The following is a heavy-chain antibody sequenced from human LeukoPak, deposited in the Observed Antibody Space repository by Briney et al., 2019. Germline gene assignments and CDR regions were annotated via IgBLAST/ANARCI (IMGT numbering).Heavy chain of an antibody. Sequence: GGSLRLSCEASGFTFSSYGMHWVRQAPGKGLGWVAFIRYDGSNKYYADSVKGRFTISRDNSKNTLYLQMNSLRAEDTAVYYCAKDPRRGVGFVGATFVYWGQGTLVSVSS. CDR3: AKDPRRGVGFVGATFVY. D-gene: IGHD1-26*01. V-gene: IGHV3-30*02. CDR2: IRYDGSNK. J-gene: IGHJ4*02. CDR1: GFTFSSYG.